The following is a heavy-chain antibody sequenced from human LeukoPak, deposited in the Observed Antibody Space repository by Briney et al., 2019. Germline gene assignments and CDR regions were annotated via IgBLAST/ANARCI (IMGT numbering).Heavy chain of an antibody. J-gene: IGHJ4*02. Sequence: GGSLRLSCAASGFTFSDYWMHWVRQAPGKGLVWVARISSDGSVTNYADSVKGRFTISRDNAKNTLFLQMNSLRAEDTAVYYCASGYYYSSFDQWGQRDHWGQGTLVTVSS. CDR3: ASGYYYSSFDQWGQRDH. D-gene: IGHD3-22*01. V-gene: IGHV3-74*01. CDR2: ISSDGSVT. CDR1: GFTFSDYW.